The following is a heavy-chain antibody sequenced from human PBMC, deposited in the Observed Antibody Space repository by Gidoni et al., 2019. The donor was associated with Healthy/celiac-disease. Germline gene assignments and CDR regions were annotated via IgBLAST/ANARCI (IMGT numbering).Heavy chain of an antibody. D-gene: IGHD1-20*01. V-gene: IGHV4-34*01. CDR3: ARIPYNWKRWFDP. J-gene: IGHJ5*02. Sequence: QVQLPQWGAGLLKPSATLSLTCAVYGGSFRGYYWSWLRQPPGKGLEWIGEINQSGSTNYNPSLKSRVTISVDTSKNQFSLKLSSVTAADTAVYYCARIPYNWKRWFDPWGQGTLVTVSS. CDR1: GGSFRGYY. CDR2: INQSGST.